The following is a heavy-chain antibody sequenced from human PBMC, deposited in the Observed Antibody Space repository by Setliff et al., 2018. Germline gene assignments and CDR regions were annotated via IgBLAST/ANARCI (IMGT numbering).Heavy chain of an antibody. CDR3: ARGLRQNRSNSDVFDI. J-gene: IGHJ3*02. CDR1: GYTLTELS. Sequence: GASVKVSCKVSGYTLTELSMHWVRQAPGKGLEWMGGFDPEDGETIYAQKFQGRVTMTRNTSISTVYMELSSLRYEDMAVYYCARGLRQNRSNSDVFDIWGQGTVVTVSS. CDR2: FDPEDGET. D-gene: IGHD4-4*01. V-gene: IGHV1-24*01.